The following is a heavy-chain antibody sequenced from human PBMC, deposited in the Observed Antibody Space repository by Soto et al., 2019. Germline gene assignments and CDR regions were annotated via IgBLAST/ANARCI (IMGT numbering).Heavy chain of an antibody. J-gene: IGHJ6*02. D-gene: IGHD3-10*01. CDR2: TYYRSKWYN. V-gene: IGHV6-1*01. CDR3: ARDEHYYGSGSWNYYYYGMDV. CDR1: GGSVSSNSAA. Sequence: SQTLSLTCAISGGSVSSNSAAWNWIRQSPSRGLEWLGRTYYRSKWYNDYAVSVKSRITINPDTSKNQFSLQLNSVTPEDTAVYYCARDEHYYGSGSWNYYYYGMDVWGQGTTVTVSS.